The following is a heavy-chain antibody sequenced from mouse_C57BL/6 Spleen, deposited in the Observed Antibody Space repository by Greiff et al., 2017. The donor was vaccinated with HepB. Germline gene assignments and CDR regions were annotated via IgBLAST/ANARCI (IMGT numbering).Heavy chain of an antibody. CDR2: IYPRSGNT. CDR1: GYTFTSYS. CDR3: ATIRSTY. Sequence: QVQLQQSGAELARPGASVKLSCKASGYTFTSYSISWVKQRTGQGLEWIGEIYPRSGNTYYNEKFKGKATLTADKSSSTAYMELRSLTSEDSAVYFCATIRSTYWGQGTSVTVSS. V-gene: IGHV1-81*01. J-gene: IGHJ4*01.